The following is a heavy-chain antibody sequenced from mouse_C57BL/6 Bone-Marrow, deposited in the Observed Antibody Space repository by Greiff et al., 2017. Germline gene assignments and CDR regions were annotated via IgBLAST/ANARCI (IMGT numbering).Heavy chain of an antibody. CDR1: GFTFSDYG. CDR3: ARHGYWYFDV. V-gene: IGHV5-15*04. Sequence: EVKLVESGGGLVQPGGSLKLSCAASGFTFSDYGMAWVRQAPRKGPEWVAFISNLAYSIYYADTVTGRFTISRENAKNTLYLEMSSLRSEDTAMYYCARHGYWYFDVWGTGTTVTVSS. CDR2: ISNLAYSI. J-gene: IGHJ1*03.